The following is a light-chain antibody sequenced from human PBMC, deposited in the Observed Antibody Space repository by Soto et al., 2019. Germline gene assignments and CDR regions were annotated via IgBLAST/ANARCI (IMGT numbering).Light chain of an antibody. V-gene: IGKV3-15*01. J-gene: IGKJ4*01. CDR3: QQYIDWPLT. CDR2: GAS. Sequence: EIVMTQSPATLSVSPGEGATLSCRASQNVNTNLAWYEQKPGQAPRLLISGASTRATGIPARFSGSGSGTEFTRTISSLQSEDSAVYYCQQYIDWPLTFGGGTKVEIK. CDR1: QNVNTN.